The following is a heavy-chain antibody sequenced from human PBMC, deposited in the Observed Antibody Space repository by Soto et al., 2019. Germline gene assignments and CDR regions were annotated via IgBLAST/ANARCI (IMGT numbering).Heavy chain of an antibody. D-gene: IGHD6-19*01. Sequence: SVKVSCKASGGTFSSYAISWVRQAPGQGLEWMGGIIPIFGTANYAQKFQGRVTITADESTSTAYMELSSLRSEDTAVYYCARVHYSSGWYSPGGKYYYYGMDVWGQGTTVTVS. J-gene: IGHJ6*02. CDR3: ARVHYSSGWYSPGGKYYYYGMDV. V-gene: IGHV1-69*13. CDR1: GGTFSSYA. CDR2: IIPIFGTA.